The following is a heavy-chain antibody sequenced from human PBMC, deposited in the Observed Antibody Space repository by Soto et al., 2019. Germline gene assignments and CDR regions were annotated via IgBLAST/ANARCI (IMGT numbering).Heavy chain of an antibody. CDR3: AREPPSSGWPNYYYYGMDV. CDR2: SSAYNGNT. CDR1: GYTFTSYG. V-gene: IGHV1-18*01. J-gene: IGHJ6*02. D-gene: IGHD6-19*01. Sequence: ASVKVSCKASGYTFTSYGISWVRQAPGQGLEWIGWSSAYNGNTNYAQKLQGRVTMTTDTSTSTAYMELRSLRSDDTAVYYCAREPPSSGWPNYYYYGMDVWGQGTTVTVSS.